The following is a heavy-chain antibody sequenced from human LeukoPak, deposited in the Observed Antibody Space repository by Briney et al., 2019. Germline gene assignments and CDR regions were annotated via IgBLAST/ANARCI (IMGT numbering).Heavy chain of an antibody. Sequence: SETLSLTCTAAGGSISSYYRSCIRQPPGKGLKWIGYIDYSGSTNYNPPLKSRVTISVDTSKNQFSLKLSSVTAADTAVYYCARDSSIAAAGLDYWGQGTLVTVSS. J-gene: IGHJ4*02. D-gene: IGHD6-13*01. V-gene: IGHV4-59*12. CDR3: ARDSSIAAAGLDY. CDR1: GGSISSYY. CDR2: IDYSGST.